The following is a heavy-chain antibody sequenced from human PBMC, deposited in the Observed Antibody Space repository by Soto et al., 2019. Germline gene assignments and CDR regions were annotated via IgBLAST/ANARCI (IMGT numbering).Heavy chain of an antibody. V-gene: IGHV3-21*01. CDR1: GFTFSSYS. J-gene: IGHJ5*02. CDR3: ARDPTIIAVAGNWFDP. CDR2: ISSSSSYI. D-gene: IGHD6-19*01. Sequence: PGGSLRLSCAASGFTFSSYSMNWVRQAPGKGLEWVSSISSSSSYIYYADSVKGRFTTSRDNAKNSLYLQMNSLRAEDTAVYYCARDPTIIAVAGNWFDPWGQGTLVTVSS.